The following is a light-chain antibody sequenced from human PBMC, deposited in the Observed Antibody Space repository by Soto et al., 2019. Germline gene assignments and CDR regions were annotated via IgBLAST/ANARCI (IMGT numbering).Light chain of an antibody. V-gene: IGKV3D-11*02. J-gene: IGKJ5*01. CDR3: QQRSNWQVT. CDR2: DAS. CDR1: QSVSSN. Sequence: EIVMTQSPGTLSVSPGERATLSCRASQSVSSNLAWYQQKPGQPPRLLISDASTRATGIPARFSGSGSGTDFTLTISSLEPEDFAVYYCQQRSNWQVTFGQGTRLEI.